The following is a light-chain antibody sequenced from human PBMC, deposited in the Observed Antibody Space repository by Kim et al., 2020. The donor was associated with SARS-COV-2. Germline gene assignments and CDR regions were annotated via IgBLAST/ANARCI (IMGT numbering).Light chain of an antibody. J-gene: IGKJ2*01. CDR3: QQRSNWPRYT. Sequence: LSPGERATLSCRASQSVSSYLAWYQQKPGQAPRLLIYDASNRATGIPARFSGSGSGTDFTLTISSLEPEDFAVYCCQQRSNWPRYTFGQGTKLEI. CDR1: QSVSSY. V-gene: IGKV3-11*01. CDR2: DAS.